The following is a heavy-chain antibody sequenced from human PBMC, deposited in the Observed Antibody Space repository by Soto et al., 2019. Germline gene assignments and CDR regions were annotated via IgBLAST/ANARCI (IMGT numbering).Heavy chain of an antibody. J-gene: IGHJ6*02. V-gene: IGHV3-48*02. CDR2: ISSSSSTI. Sequence: GGSLRLSCAASGFTFSSYSMNWVRQAPGKGLEWVSYISSSSSTIYYADSAKGRFTISRDNAKNSLYLQMNSLRDEDTAVYFCARDPRSDTAMVVYYYGMDVWGQGTTVTVSS. CDR3: ARDPRSDTAMVVYYYGMDV. D-gene: IGHD5-18*01. CDR1: GFTFSSYS.